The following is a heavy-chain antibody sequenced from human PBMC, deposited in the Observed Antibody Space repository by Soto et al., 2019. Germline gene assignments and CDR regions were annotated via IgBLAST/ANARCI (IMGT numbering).Heavy chain of an antibody. CDR3: ASLGITMDYYYYYGMDV. D-gene: IGHD3-10*01. J-gene: IGHJ6*02. V-gene: IGHV1-69*01. CDR2: IIPIFGTA. Sequence: QVQLVQSGAEVKKPGSSVKVSCKASGGTFSSYAISWVRQAPGQGLEWMGGIIPIFGTANYAQKFQGRVTITADESTSTAYMEMSSLRSEDTAVYYCASLGITMDYYYYYGMDVWGQGTTVTVSS. CDR1: GGTFSSYA.